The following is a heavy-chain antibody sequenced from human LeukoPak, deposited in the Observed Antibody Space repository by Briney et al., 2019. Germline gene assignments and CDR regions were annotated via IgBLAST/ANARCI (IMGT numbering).Heavy chain of an antibody. Sequence: SETLSLTCTVSGGSISSYYWSWIRQPPGKGLEWIGYIYYSGTTNYNPSLKSRVTISVDRSKNQFSLKLSSVTAADTAVYYCARGVYIAAAQYGYWGQGTLVTVSS. V-gene: IGHV4-59*01. D-gene: IGHD6-13*01. CDR2: IYYSGTT. J-gene: IGHJ4*02. CDR3: ARGVYIAAAQYGY. CDR1: GGSISSYY.